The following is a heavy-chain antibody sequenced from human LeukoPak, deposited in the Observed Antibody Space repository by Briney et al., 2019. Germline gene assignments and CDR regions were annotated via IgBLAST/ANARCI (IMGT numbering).Heavy chain of an antibody. CDR3: AKAVIAVAGTAHFDY. Sequence: GGSLRLSCAASGFTFDDYAMHWVRQAPGKGLEWVSGISWNSGSIGYADSEKGRFTISRDNAKNSLYLQMNSLRAEDTALYYCAKAVIAVAGTAHFDYWGQGTLVTVSS. D-gene: IGHD6-19*01. V-gene: IGHV3-9*01. J-gene: IGHJ4*02. CDR2: ISWNSGSI. CDR1: GFTFDDYA.